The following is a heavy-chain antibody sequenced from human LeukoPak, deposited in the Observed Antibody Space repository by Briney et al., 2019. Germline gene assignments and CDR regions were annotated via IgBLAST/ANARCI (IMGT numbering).Heavy chain of an antibody. Sequence: ASVKVSCKASGGTFSSYAISWVRHAPGHGLEWVGGIIPIFGTEHYAQKFQGRVTITADESSSTAYMELSSLRSEDTAVYYCASNSCSSTSCQSDYYYYMDVWGKGTTVTVSS. CDR1: GGTFSSYA. J-gene: IGHJ6*03. CDR3: ASNSCSSTSCQSDYYYYMDV. CDR2: IIPIFGTE. D-gene: IGHD2-2*01. V-gene: IGHV1-69*13.